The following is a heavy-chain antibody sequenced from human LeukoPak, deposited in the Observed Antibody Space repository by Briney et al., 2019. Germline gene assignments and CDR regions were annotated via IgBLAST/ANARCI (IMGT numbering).Heavy chain of an antibody. CDR1: GFTFSSYS. CDR3: ARAGWLQPY. V-gene: IGHV3-48*01. J-gene: IGHJ4*02. CDR2: ISSSSSTI. D-gene: IGHD5-24*01. Sequence: GRSLRLSCAASGFTFSSYSMNWVRQAPGKGLEWVSYISSSSSTIYYADSVKGRFTISRDNAKNSLYLQMNSLRAEDTAVYYCARAGWLQPYWGQGTLVTVSS.